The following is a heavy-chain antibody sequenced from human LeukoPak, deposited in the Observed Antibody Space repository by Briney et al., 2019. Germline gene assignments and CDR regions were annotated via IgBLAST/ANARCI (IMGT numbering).Heavy chain of an antibody. CDR3: AKPVPYSSGWRATFDH. CDR1: GDSISNHNYF. Sequence: KSSETLSLTCTVSGDSISNHNYFWGWIRQTRGTGLEWIAKIHYIESTYYNPSLKSRTTISLNNSNKQFSLKVNSVIAADTAVYYCAKPVPYSSGWRATFDHWGQGTLVTVSS. J-gene: IGHJ4*02. CDR2: IHYIEST. D-gene: IGHD6-19*01. V-gene: IGHV4-39*01.